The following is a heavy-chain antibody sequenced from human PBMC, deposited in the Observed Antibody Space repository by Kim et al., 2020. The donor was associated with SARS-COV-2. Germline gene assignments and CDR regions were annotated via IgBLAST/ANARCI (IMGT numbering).Heavy chain of an antibody. J-gene: IGHJ6*01. V-gene: IGHV3-30*18. CDR2: ISYDGSNK. Sequence: GGSLRLSCAASGFTFSSYGMHWVRQAPGKGLEWVAVISYDGSNKYYADSVKGRFTISRDNSKNTLYLQMNSLRAEDTAVYYCANSRGGIKNWGSFTYNY. CDR1: GFTFSSYG. D-gene: IGHD7-27*01. CDR3: ANSRGGIKNWGSFTYNY.